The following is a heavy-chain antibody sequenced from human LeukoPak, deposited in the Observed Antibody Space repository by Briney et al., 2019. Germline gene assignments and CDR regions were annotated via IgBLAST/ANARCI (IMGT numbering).Heavy chain of an antibody. J-gene: IGHJ5*02. CDR2: IYTSGST. Sequence: SETLSLTCTVSGGSISSGSYYWSWIRQPAGKGLEWIGRIYTSGSTNYNPSLKSRVTIPVDTSKNQFPLKLSSVTAADTAVYYCAREDYDILTGYPRFDPWGQGTLVTVSS. V-gene: IGHV4-61*02. CDR3: AREDYDILTGYPRFDP. D-gene: IGHD3-9*01. CDR1: GGSISSGSYY.